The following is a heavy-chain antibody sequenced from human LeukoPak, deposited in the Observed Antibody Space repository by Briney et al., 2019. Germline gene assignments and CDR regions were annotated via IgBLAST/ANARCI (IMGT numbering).Heavy chain of an antibody. Sequence: GRSLRLSCAASGFTFSSYAMSWVRQAPGKGLEWVSAISGSGGSTYYADSVKGRFTISRDNSKNTLYLQMNSLRAEDTAVYYCAKVPIVVVIKRVGYWGQGTLVTVSS. CDR3: AKVPIVVVIKRVGY. V-gene: IGHV3-23*01. CDR1: GFTFSSYA. J-gene: IGHJ4*02. D-gene: IGHD3-22*01. CDR2: ISGSGGST.